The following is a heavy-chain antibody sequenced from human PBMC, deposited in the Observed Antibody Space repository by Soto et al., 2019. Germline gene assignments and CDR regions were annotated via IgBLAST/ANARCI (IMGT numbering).Heavy chain of an antibody. D-gene: IGHD6-19*01. CDR3: AKRGRGAVAFDY. CDR1: GFTFSSYA. J-gene: IGHJ4*02. V-gene: IGHV3-23*01. Sequence: EVQLLESGGGLVQPGGSLRLSCAASGFTFSSYAMSWVRQAPGKGLEWDSTISGSGTGTYYAYSVTGRFTISRDNSKNTMYLQMNSLRAEDTAVYYCAKRGRGAVAFDYWGQGTLVTVSS. CDR2: ISGSGTGT.